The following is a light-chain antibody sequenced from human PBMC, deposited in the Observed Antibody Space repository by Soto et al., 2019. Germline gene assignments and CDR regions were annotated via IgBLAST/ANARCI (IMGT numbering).Light chain of an antibody. CDR2: DTS. CDR3: QQYGTSEII. Sequence: EVVLTQSPGTLCLSRVGRAPLXCTASQSVGNSFVAWYQQKPGQPPRLLIYDTSKRATGIPDRFSGSVSGTDFTLSISRVEPEDFAVFYCQQYGTSEIIFGQGTRLEIK. J-gene: IGKJ5*01. V-gene: IGKV3-20*01. CDR1: QSVGNSF.